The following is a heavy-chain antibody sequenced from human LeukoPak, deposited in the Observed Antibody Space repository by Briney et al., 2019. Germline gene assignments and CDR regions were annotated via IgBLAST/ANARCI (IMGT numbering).Heavy chain of an antibody. CDR1: GYTLTELS. Sequence: ASVKVSCKVSGYTLTELSMHWVRQAPGKGLEWMGGFDTEDGETIYAQKFQGRVTMTEDTSTDTAYMELSSLRSEDTAVYYCATISDIVVVPAAIPHYYYGMDVWGQGTTVTVSS. J-gene: IGHJ6*02. V-gene: IGHV1-24*01. CDR3: ATISDIVVVPAAIPHYYYGMDV. D-gene: IGHD2-2*01. CDR2: FDTEDGET.